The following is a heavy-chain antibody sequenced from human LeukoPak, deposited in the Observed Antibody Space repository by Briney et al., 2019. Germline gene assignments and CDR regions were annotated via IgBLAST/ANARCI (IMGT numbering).Heavy chain of an antibody. CDR2: LYSDGNT. CDR1: GFTFSSYG. D-gene: IGHD1-14*01. CDR3: ARGVEPLAANTLAY. J-gene: IGHJ4*02. V-gene: IGHV3-NL1*01. Sequence: GGSLRLSCAASGFTFSSYGMHWVRQAPGKGLEWVSVLYSDGNTKYADSVQGRFTISRDNSKNTQYLEMNSLSPDDTAVYYCARGVEPLAANTLAYWGQGTLVTVSS.